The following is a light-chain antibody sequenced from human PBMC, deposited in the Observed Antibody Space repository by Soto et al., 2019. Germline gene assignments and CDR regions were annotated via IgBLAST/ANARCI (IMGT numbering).Light chain of an antibody. J-gene: IGKJ1*01. CDR1: QTISSS. CDR3: QHYSSFWT. V-gene: IGKV1-5*03. Sequence: DIQITQSPSTLSASVGDKGTITCRASQTISSSLAWYQPTPGKAPKVLIYKASTLKSGVPSRFSGSRSGTEFTLTISSLQRDGFATYYCQHYSSFWTFGQGTKVDIK. CDR2: KAS.